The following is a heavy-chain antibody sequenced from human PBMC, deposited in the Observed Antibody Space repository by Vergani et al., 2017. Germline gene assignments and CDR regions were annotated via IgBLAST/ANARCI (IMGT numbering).Heavy chain of an antibody. V-gene: IGHV1-69*01. D-gene: IGHD3-3*01. Sequence: QVQLVQSGAEVKKPGSSVKVSCKASGGTFSSHAISWVRQAPGQGLEWMGVIIPIFGQTNYAQKFSGSVTITADESTSIAYIGLSSLRSEDTAVYYCARRDITIFGLVIIRGCYYYGMDVWSQGSTVTVSS. CDR3: ARRDITIFGLVIIRGCYYYGMDV. CDR1: GGTFSSHA. J-gene: IGHJ6*02. CDR2: IIPIFGQT.